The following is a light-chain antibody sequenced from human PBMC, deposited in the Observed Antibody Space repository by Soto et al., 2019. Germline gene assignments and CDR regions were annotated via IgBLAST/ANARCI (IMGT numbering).Light chain of an antibody. Sequence: QSVLTQPASVSGSPGQSSTISCTGTSSDVGAYDFVSWYQQHPGKAPKLVISEVTNRPSGISDRFSGSKSGNTASLTISGLQADDEASYYCSSYTITTALVFGSGTKVTVL. V-gene: IGLV2-14*01. CDR1: SSDVGAYDF. CDR3: SSYTITTALV. J-gene: IGLJ1*01. CDR2: EVT.